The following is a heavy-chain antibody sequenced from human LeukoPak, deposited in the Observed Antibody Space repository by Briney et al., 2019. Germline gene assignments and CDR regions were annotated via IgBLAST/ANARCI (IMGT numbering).Heavy chain of an antibody. V-gene: IGHV3-23*01. Sequence: PGGSLRVSCAASGFTFSSYGMSWVRQAPGKGLEWVSAISGSGGSTYYADSVKGRFTISRDNSKNTLYLQMNSLRAEDTAVYYCARDPGLLWFGELLYLDYWGQGTLVTVSS. CDR3: ARDPGLLWFGELLYLDY. CDR2: ISGSGGST. CDR1: GFTFSSYG. D-gene: IGHD3-10*01. J-gene: IGHJ4*02.